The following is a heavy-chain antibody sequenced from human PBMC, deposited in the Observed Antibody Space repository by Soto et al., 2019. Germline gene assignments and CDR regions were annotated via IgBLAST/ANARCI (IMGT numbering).Heavy chain of an antibody. J-gene: IGHJ4*02. CDR2: ISGDGSSS. CDR3: ARGGSGYTFD. CDR1: GLTFRNYW. V-gene: IGHV3-74*01. Sequence: EAQLVESGGGLVQPGGSLRLSCEASGLTFRNYWMHWVRQAPGRGLLWVLRISGDGSSSNYAESVKGLFTISRDNDKNTLYLKMNSLRAEDTAVYFCARGGSGYTFDLGQGTLVTVSS. D-gene: IGHD5-12*01.